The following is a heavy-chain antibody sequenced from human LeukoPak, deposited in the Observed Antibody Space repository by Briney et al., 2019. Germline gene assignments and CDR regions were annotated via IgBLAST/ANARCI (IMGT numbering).Heavy chain of an antibody. Sequence: GGSLRLSCAASGFTFNTYSMNWVRQAPGKGPEWISFISSESSSVYYADSVKGRFTISRDNAKNSLFLQINSLRAEDTAVYYCARGGYYDSSGYYALDFWGQGTQVTVSS. V-gene: IGHV3-48*01. CDR2: ISSESSSV. J-gene: IGHJ4*02. D-gene: IGHD3-22*01. CDR3: ARGGYYDSSGYYALDF. CDR1: GFTFNTYS.